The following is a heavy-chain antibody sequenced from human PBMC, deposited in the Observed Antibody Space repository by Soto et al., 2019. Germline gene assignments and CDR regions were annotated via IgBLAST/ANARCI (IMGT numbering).Heavy chain of an antibody. Sequence: ASVKVSCKASGGTFSSYTISWVRQAPGQGLEWMGRIIPILGIANYAQKFQGRVTITADKSTSTAYMELSSLRSEDTAVYYCARAPKDFARGENYYMDVWGKGTTVTVSS. J-gene: IGHJ6*03. CDR1: GGTFSSYT. V-gene: IGHV1-69*02. CDR3: ARAPKDFARGENYYMDV. CDR2: IIPILGIA.